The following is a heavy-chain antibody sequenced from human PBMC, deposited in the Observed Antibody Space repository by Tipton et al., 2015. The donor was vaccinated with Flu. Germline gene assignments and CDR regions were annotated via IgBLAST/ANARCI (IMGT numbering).Heavy chain of an antibody. CDR3: ARSITRDAFDI. CDR1: GGSISSGDYY. V-gene: IGHV4-30-4*01. J-gene: IGHJ3*02. D-gene: IGHD2-2*01. Sequence: TLSLTCTVSGGSISSGDYYWSWIRQPPGKGLEWIGYIYYSGSTYYNPSLKSRVTISVDTSKNQFSLNLSSVTAADTAVYYCARSITRDAFDIWGQGTMVTVSS. CDR2: IYYSGST.